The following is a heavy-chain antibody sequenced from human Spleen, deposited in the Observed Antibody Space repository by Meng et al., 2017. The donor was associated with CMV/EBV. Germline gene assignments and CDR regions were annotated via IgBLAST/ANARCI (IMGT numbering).Heavy chain of an antibody. CDR2: INPNGDST. J-gene: IGHJ4*02. V-gene: IGHV1-46*01. CDR1: GYTLTRYH. D-gene: IGHD2-15*01. CDR3: ARGSEDFVVEPPTVWSDF. Sequence: ASVKVSCKASGYTLTRYHMHWVRQAPGQGLEWMAIINPNGDSTNYAQRFQGRVTVTRDTSTSTVYMELSGLRSDDTAMYYCARGSEDFVVEPPTVWSDFWGQGTLVTVSS.